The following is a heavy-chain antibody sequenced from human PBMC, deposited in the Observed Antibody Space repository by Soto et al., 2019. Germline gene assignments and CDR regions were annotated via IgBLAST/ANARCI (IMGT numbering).Heavy chain of an antibody. CDR3: ARGGHGYNFGAVY. CDR1: GGGNLRDYR. Sequence: SVKVSCKASGGGNLRDYRTTWVRRAPGQGLEWMGGIIPKLGSANYAQNFQGRVTVTADESTNTVYMELRSLRSDDTAVYYCARGGHGYNFGAVYWGQGTPVTVSS. CDR2: IIPKLGSA. D-gene: IGHD5-12*01. J-gene: IGHJ4*02. V-gene: IGHV1-69*13.